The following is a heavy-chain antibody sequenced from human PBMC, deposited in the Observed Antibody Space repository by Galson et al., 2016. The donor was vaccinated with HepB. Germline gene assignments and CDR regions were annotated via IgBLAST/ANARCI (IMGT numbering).Heavy chain of an antibody. CDR3: ARVRQWLLDAFDF. Sequence: TLSLTCGVSGDSISSGGYSWSWIRQPPGKGLERIGYMHYSGRTYYNPSLKNRVTISVDRSKNHFSLNLTSVAAADTAVYYCARVRQWLLDAFDFWGQGTMVTVSS. CDR1: GDSISSGGYS. V-gene: IGHV4-30-2*01. J-gene: IGHJ3*01. CDR2: MHYSGRT. D-gene: IGHD6-19*01.